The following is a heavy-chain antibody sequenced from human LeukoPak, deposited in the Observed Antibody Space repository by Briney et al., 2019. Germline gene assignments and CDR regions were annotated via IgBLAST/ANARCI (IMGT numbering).Heavy chain of an antibody. V-gene: IGHV1-69*13. Sequence: SVKVSCKASGGTFSSYAISWVRQAPGQGLEWMGGIIPIFGTANYAQKFQGRVTITADESTSTAYMELSSLRSEDTAVYYCARDSRGPYSSYVESWFDPWGQGTLVTVSS. CDR3: ARDSRGPYSSYVESWFDP. CDR2: IIPIFGTA. CDR1: GGTFSSYA. J-gene: IGHJ5*02. D-gene: IGHD6-6*01.